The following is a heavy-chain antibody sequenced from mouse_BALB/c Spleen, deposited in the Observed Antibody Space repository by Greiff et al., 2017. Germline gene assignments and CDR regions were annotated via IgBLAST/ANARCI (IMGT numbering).Heavy chain of an antibody. CDR3: ARAYRYAWFAY. Sequence: EVQLQESGPGLVKPSQSLSLTCTVTGYSITSDYAWNWIRQFPGNKLEWMGYISYSGSTSYNPSLKSRISITRDTSKNQFFLQLNSVTTEDTATYYCARAYRYAWFAYWGQGTLVTVSA. J-gene: IGHJ3*01. CDR1: GYSITSDYA. V-gene: IGHV3-2*02. CDR2: ISYSGST. D-gene: IGHD2-14*01.